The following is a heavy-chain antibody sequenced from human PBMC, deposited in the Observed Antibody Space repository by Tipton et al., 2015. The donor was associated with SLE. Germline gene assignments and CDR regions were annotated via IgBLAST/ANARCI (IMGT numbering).Heavy chain of an antibody. Sequence: TLSLTCPVSGGAISRISYYRGWIRQPPGQGLEWIGKIYYSGSTYYNPSLKSRVTLSVDTSKSQFSLKLSSVTAADTAVYYCARHVARDGAPYDVDYWGQGTLVTVSS. D-gene: IGHD1-1*01. CDR1: GGAISRISYY. CDR2: IYYSGST. J-gene: IGHJ4*02. V-gene: IGHV4-39*07. CDR3: ARHVARDGAPYDVDY.